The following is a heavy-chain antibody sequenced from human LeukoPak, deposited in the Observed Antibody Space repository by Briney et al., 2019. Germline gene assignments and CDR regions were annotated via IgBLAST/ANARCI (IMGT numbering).Heavy chain of an antibody. CDR1: GVSISSGSYY. D-gene: IGHD6-13*01. Sequence: SQTLSLTCTVSGVSISSGSYYWSWIRQPAGKGLEWIGRIYTSGSTNYNPSLKSRVTISVDTSKNQFSLKLSSVTAADTAVYYCARNGLLPPIAAAGGLPPHHYYYYYMDVWGKGTTVTVSS. J-gene: IGHJ6*03. CDR2: IYTSGST. CDR3: ARNGLLPPIAAAGGLPPHHYYYYYMDV. V-gene: IGHV4-61*02.